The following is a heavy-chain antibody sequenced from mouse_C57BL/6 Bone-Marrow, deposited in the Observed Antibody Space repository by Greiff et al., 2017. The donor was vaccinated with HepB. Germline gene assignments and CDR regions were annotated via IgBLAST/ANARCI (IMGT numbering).Heavy chain of an antibody. V-gene: IGHV1-72*01. Sequence: VKLVESGAELVKPGASVKLSCKASGYTFTSYWMHWVKQRPGRGLEWIGRIDPNSGGTKYNEKFKSTATLTVDKPSSTAYMQLNSLTSEDSAVDYCASGAMDDWGQGTSVTVSS. CDR1: GYTFTSYW. CDR2: IDPNSGGT. CDR3: ASGAMDD. J-gene: IGHJ4*01.